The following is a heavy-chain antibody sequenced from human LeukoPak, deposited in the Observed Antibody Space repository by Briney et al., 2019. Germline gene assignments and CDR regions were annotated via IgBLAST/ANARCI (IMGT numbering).Heavy chain of an antibody. V-gene: IGHV3-23*01. CDR3: AKEGVGYSSGWYEGGFDY. D-gene: IGHD6-19*01. CDR1: GFTFSSYA. CDR2: ISGSGGST. Sequence: GGSLRLSCAASGFTFSSYAMSWVRQAPGQGLEWVSAISGSGGSTYYADSVKGRLTISRDNSKNTLYLQMNSLRAEDTAVYYCAKEGVGYSSGWYEGGFDYWGQGTLVTVSS. J-gene: IGHJ4*02.